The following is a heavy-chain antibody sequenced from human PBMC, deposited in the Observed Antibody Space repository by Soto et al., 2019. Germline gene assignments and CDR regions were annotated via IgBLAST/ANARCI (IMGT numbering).Heavy chain of an antibody. D-gene: IGHD5-12*01. CDR3: ARAGSGYSGYDPLDY. J-gene: IGHJ4*02. V-gene: IGHV3-13*01. Sequence: GGSLRLSCAASGFTFSSYDMHWVRQATGKGLEWVSAIGTAGDTYYPGSVKGRFTISRENAKNSLYLQMNSLRAEDTAVYYCARAGSGYSGYDPLDYWGQGTLVTVSS. CDR1: GFTFSSYD. CDR2: IGTAGDT.